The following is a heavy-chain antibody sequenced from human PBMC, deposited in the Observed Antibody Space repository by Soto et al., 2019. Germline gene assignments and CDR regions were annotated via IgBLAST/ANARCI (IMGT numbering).Heavy chain of an antibody. V-gene: IGHV3-48*03. J-gene: IGHJ4*02. CDR3: ARDSSYFSCCSCSSHPNPGYFDY. CDR2: ISSSGSTI. CDR1: GFTFSSYE. Sequence: GGSLRLSCAASGFTFSSYEMNWVRQAPGKVLEWDSYISSSGSTIYYADSVKGRFTISRDNAKHSLYLQMNSLRAEDTAVYYCARDSSYFSCCSCSSHPNPGYFDYWGQGTLVTVSS. D-gene: IGHD2-15*01.